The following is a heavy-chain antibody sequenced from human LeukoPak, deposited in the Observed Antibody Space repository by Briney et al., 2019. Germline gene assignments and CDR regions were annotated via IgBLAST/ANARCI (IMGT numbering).Heavy chain of an antibody. Sequence: SGGSLRLSCAASGFTFSSYWMSWVRQAPGKGLEWVANIKQDGSEKYYVDSVKGRFTISRDNAKNSLYLQMNSLRAEDTAVYYCARDRWYSSSWWVRSTEDYYGMDVWGQGTTVTVSS. J-gene: IGHJ6*02. CDR3: ARDRWYSSSWWVRSTEDYYGMDV. V-gene: IGHV3-7*01. D-gene: IGHD6-13*01. CDR2: IKQDGSEK. CDR1: GFTFSSYW.